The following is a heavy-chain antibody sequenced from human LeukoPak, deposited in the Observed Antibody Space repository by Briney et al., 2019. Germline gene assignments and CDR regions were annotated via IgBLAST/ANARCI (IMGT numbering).Heavy chain of an antibody. D-gene: IGHD6-19*01. CDR3: AKTIAVAGTISYFDY. CDR1: GFTFSNYA. J-gene: IGHJ4*02. CDR2: LSDSGDRT. Sequence: GGSLRLSCAASGFTFSNYAMSWVRQAPGKGLEWVSALSDSGDRTYYADSVKGRFSISRDTSKSTLYLQMNSLRAEDTAVYYCAKTIAVAGTISYFDYWGQGTLVTVSS. V-gene: IGHV3-23*01.